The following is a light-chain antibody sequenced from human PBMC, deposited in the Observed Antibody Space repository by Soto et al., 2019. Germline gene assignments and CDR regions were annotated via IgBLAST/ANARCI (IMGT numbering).Light chain of an antibody. J-gene: IGKJ1*01. CDR1: QGIGYN. CDR2: TAS. Sequence: DIQRTQSPTSLSASVGDRVTITCRASQGIGYNLAWYQQKPGKVPKVLIYTASTLHSVVPSRFSGSGSGTEFTLTINSLQPEDVATYFCQKYDSVPWSFGQGTRLES. CDR3: QKYDSVPWS. V-gene: IGKV1-27*01.